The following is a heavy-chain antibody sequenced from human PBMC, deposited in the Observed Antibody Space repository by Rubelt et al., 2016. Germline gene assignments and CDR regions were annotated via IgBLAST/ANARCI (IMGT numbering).Heavy chain of an antibody. CDR1: GFPFSTYS. V-gene: IGHV3-21*01. CDR2: ISSSSSYI. D-gene: IGHD6-19*01. J-gene: IGHJ6*01. Sequence: VESGGGLVKPGGSLRLSCAASGFPFSTYSMNWVRQAPGKGLEWVSSISSSSSYIYYADSVKGRFTISRDNAENSLFLQMNSLRAEDTAVYYCARDYDSGVGNYYYGIDVWGQGTTVTVSS. CDR3: ARDYDSGVGNYYYGIDV.